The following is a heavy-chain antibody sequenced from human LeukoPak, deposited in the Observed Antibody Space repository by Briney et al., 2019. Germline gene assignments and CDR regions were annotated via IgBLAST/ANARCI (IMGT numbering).Heavy chain of an antibody. J-gene: IGHJ4*02. CDR1: GDSIRSSRYY. Sequence: SETLSLTCAVSGDSIRSSRYYWAWIRQPPGKTLEWIGRLYYGGSSFYNPPLKSRVIMSVDTSRNQFSVRLSSVTAADTALYFCAIRLGESGAYWGQGTLATVSS. D-gene: IGHD3-10*01. CDR2: LYYGGSS. V-gene: IGHV4-39*01. CDR3: AIRLGESGAY.